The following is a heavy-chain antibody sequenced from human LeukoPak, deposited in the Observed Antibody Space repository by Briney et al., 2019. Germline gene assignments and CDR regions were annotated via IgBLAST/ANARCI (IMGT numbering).Heavy chain of an antibody. CDR2: ISYDGSNK. Sequence: GGSLRLSCAASGFTFSSYGMHWVRQAPGKGLEWVAVISYDGSNKYYADSVKGRFTISRDNSKNTLYLQMNSLRAEDTAVYYFAKDLGLRVAADYWGQGTLVTVSS. D-gene: IGHD6-13*01. CDR3: AKDLGLRVAADY. V-gene: IGHV3-30*18. CDR1: GFTFSSYG. J-gene: IGHJ4*02.